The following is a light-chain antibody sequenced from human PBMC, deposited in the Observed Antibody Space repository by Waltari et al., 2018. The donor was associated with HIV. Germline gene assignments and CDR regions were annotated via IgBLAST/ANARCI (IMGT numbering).Light chain of an antibody. CDR3: SSYTTSSALV. CDR1: SSDVGGYNY. V-gene: IGLV2-14*01. Sequence: QSALTQPASVSGSPGQSITISCTGTSSDVGGYNYVSWYQQHPGKAPKLMIYEVSNRPSGISIRFSGSKSGNTASLTISGLQAEDEADYYCSSYTTSSALVFGGGTNLTVL. CDR2: EVS. J-gene: IGLJ2*01.